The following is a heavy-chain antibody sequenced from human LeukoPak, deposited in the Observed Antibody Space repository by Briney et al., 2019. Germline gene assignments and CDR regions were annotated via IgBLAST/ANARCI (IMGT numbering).Heavy chain of an antibody. J-gene: IGHJ5*02. CDR2: IIPIFGTA. CDR3: AKSPPVAGSWFDP. D-gene: IGHD6-19*01. V-gene: IGHV1-69*01. CDR1: GGTFSSYA. Sequence: TVKVSCKASGGTFSSYAISWVRQAPGQGLEWMGGIIPIFGTANYAQKFQGRVTITADESTSTAYMELSSLRSEDTAVYYCAKSPPVAGSWFDPWGQGTLVTVSS.